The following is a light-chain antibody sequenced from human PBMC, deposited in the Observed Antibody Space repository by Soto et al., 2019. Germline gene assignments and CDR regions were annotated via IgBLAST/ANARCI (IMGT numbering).Light chain of an antibody. J-gene: IGKJ4*02. CDR1: QSINRK. CDR2: DAS. CDR3: KQYASWSPFT. V-gene: IGKV3-15*01. Sequence: EIVMTQSPVTLSVSPGERATLSCRASQSINRKLAWYQQRPGQAPRLLISDASIRATGIPARFSGSGSGTEFTLTISSLQSEDFAVSYCKQYASWSPFTFGGGTRVEIK.